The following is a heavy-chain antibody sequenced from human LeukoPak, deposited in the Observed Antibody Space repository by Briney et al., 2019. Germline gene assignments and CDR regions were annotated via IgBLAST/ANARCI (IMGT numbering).Heavy chain of an antibody. CDR3: ARALYDGSGYYSHFDY. D-gene: IGHD3-22*01. J-gene: IGHJ4*02. CDR1: GFTFSSYA. CDR2: ITRSSNYI. V-gene: IGHV3-21*01. Sequence: GGSLRLSCAASGFTFSSYAMNWVRQAPGKGLEWISSITRSSNYIYYADSMKGRFTISRDNAKKSLYLQMNSLRAEDTAVYYCARALYDGSGYYSHFDYWGQGTLVTVPS.